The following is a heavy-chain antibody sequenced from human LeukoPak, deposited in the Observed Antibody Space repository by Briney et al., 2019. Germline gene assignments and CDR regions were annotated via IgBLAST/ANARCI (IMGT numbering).Heavy chain of an antibody. V-gene: IGHV3-74*01. J-gene: IGHJ6*03. CDR1: GFTFSSYW. D-gene: IGHD2-15*01. CDR3: AREGVAVYYYYMDV. CDR2: INSDGSST. Sequence: GGSLRLSCAASGFTFSSYWMHWVRQAPGKGLVWVSRINSDGSSTSYADSVKGRFTISRDKAKNTLYLQMNSLRAEDTAVYYCAREGVAVYYYYMDVWGKGTTVTISS.